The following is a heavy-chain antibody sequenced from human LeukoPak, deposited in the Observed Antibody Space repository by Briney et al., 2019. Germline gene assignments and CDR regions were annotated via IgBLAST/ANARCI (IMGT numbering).Heavy chain of an antibody. D-gene: IGHD3-22*01. Sequence: GGSLRLSCEASGFTIISYAMSWVRQAPGKGLEWVSAVSGTADNTYYAESVRGRFTISKDNSKNTLYLQMNSLRAEDAAVYFCAKATYYYDSYGYNGVFDYWGQGTLVTLSS. CDR1: GFTIISYA. CDR3: AKATYYYDSYGYNGVFDY. J-gene: IGHJ4*02. V-gene: IGHV3-23*01. CDR2: VSGTADNT.